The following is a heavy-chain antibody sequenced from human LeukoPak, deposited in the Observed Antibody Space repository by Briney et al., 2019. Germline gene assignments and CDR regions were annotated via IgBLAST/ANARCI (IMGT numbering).Heavy chain of an antibody. CDR2: ISYDGSNK. CDR3: ARGSDYGDYGDAFDI. J-gene: IGHJ3*02. Sequence: QAGGSLRLSCAASGFTFSSYAMHWVRQAPGKGLEWVAVISYDGSNKYYADSVKGRFTISRDNSKNTLYLQMNSLRAEDTAVYYCARGSDYGDYGDAFDIWGQGTMVTVSS. D-gene: IGHD4-17*01. V-gene: IGHV3-30-3*01. CDR1: GFTFSSYA.